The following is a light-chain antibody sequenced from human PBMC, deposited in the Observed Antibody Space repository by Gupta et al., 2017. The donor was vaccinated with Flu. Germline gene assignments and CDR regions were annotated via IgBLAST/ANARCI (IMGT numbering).Light chain of an antibody. CDR3: KQYGRSPRT. Sequence: EIVLTQSPGTLSLSPGDRATLSRRASQSDSSSYLAWYQQKPGQAPRLLIYGASSRATGIPDRFSGSGSGTDFTLTISRVEPEDVAVYYCKQYGRSPRTFGGGTKVEIK. J-gene: IGKJ4*01. CDR2: GAS. CDR1: QSDSSSY. V-gene: IGKV3-20*01.